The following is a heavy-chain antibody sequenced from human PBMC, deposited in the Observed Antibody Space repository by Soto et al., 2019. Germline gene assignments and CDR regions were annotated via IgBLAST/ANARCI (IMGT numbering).Heavy chain of an antibody. CDR2: IHGGGGST. J-gene: IGHJ4*02. CDR1: GFTFSSYA. CDR3: AKEGDGSGSFDY. V-gene: IGHV3-23*01. D-gene: IGHD3-10*01. Sequence: EVQLLESGGGLVQPGGSLGLSCAVSGFTFSSYALSWVRQAPGKGLEWVSAIHGGGGSTYYADSVKGRFAISRDKSKNTRYLQMNSLRAEDTAVYYCAKEGDGSGSFDYWGQGALVAVSS.